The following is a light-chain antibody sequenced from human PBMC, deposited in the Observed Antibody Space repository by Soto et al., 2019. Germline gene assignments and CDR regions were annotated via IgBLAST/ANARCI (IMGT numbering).Light chain of an antibody. CDR2: GAS. Sequence: DIMFKKSLGTLSLYPGDKATLSCKASQSVSSNLAWYQQKPGQAPRLLIYGASTRATGIPARFSGSGSGTEFTLTISRLEPEDFTVYFCQLSGFPSWTFGHG. CDR1: QSVSSN. CDR3: QLSGFPSWT. V-gene: IGKV3-15*01. J-gene: IGKJ1*01.